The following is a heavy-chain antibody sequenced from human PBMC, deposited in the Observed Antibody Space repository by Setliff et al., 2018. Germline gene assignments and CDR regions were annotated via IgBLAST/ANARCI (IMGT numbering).Heavy chain of an antibody. CDR3: ARAPPKIVVTVAALDY. D-gene: IGHD2-15*01. J-gene: IGHJ4*02. V-gene: IGHV1-18*01. CDR2: ISGSTDNT. CDR1: GGTFSNYG. Sequence: GASVKVSCKASGGTFSNYGVSWVRQAPGQGLEWMGWISGSTDNTNYAQKFQGRVTMTTDTSTSTAYMELRSLRSDDTAVYYCARAPPKIVVTVAALDYWGQGALVTVSS.